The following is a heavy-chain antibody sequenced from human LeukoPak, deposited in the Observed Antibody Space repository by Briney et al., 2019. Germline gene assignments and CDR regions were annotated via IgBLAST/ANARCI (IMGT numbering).Heavy chain of an antibody. CDR1: GLTFSSYA. V-gene: IGHV3-30*04. CDR2: ISYDGSYK. J-gene: IGHJ4*02. CDR3: ARGRATMIYN. Sequence: GGSLRLSCAASGLTFSSYAMSWVRQAPGKGLEWVAVISYDGSYKDYADSVKGRFTVSRDNSKSTMYVQMNSLRAEDTAVYYCARGRATMIYNWGQGTLVTVSS. D-gene: IGHD3-22*01.